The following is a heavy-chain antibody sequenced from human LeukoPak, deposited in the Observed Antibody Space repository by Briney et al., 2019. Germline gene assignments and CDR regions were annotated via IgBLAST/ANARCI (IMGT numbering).Heavy chain of an antibody. D-gene: IGHD2-15*01. J-gene: IGHJ4*02. Sequence: GGSLRLSCAASGFTFSSYWMSWVRQAPGKGLEWVANIKQDGSEKYYVDSVKGRFTISRDNAKNSLYLQMNSLRAEDTAVYYCARDPGYCSGGGCYFDYWGQGTLVTVSS. CDR3: ARDPGYCSGGGCYFDY. CDR1: GFTFSSYW. V-gene: IGHV3-7*01. CDR2: IKQDGSEK.